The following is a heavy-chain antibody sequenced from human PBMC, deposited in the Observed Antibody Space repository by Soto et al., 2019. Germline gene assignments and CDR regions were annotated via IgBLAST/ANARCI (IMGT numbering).Heavy chain of an antibody. CDR1: GFTFNTYG. CDR2: ISYDGINK. D-gene: IGHD1-26*01. Sequence: QVQLVESGGGVVQPGRSLGLSCAASGFTFNTYGMHWVRQAPGKGLEWVAAISYDGINKYYVDSVKGRFTISRDNSKNTLLVQMNSLRADDTAFYYCARSPQPTRGIHWYFDLWGRGILVTVSS. V-gene: IGHV3-30*03. J-gene: IGHJ2*01. CDR3: ARSPQPTRGIHWYFDL.